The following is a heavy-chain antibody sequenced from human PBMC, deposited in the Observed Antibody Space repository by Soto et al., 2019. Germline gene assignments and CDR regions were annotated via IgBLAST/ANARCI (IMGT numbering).Heavy chain of an antibody. CDR1: GFTVSSTY. D-gene: IGHD3-10*01. CDR3: ARGGIGMVRTFDH. Sequence: PGESLRLSCAASGFTVSSTYRSWWRQAPAKGLEWVSIIFSSGESFYADSVKGRFTISRDSSDNTVYLQMNSLKAEATAVYYCARGGIGMVRTFDHWGQGTLVTVYS. V-gene: IGHV3-53*01. CDR2: IFSSGES. J-gene: IGHJ4*02.